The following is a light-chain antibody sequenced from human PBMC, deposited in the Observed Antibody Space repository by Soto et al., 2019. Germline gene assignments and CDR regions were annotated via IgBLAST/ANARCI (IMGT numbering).Light chain of an antibody. Sequence: DIQMTQSPSPLSASIGDRVTITCRASQSIDNWLAWYQQKPGKAPQLLIYDASRVKTGVPSRFTASGSGTEFTLTINALQADYSATHLCQHYHGYPYTYGPGTKVEIK. CDR2: DAS. CDR1: QSIDNW. V-gene: IGKV1-5*01. CDR3: QHYHGYPYT. J-gene: IGKJ2*01.